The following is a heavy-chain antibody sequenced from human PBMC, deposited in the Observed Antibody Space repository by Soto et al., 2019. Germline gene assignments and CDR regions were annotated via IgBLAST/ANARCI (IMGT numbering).Heavy chain of an antibody. CDR2: INPSGGST. J-gene: IGHJ4*02. CDR1: GYTFASYN. CDR3: AVEVATINDY. Sequence: QVHLVQSGAEMKKPGASVKVSCKASGYTFASYNIHWVRQAPGQGLEWMGIINPSGGSTSYAQKFQGRVTMTRDTSTSTVYMELSSLRSEDTAVYYCAVEVATINDYWGQGTLVTVSS. D-gene: IGHD5-12*01. V-gene: IGHV1-46*01.